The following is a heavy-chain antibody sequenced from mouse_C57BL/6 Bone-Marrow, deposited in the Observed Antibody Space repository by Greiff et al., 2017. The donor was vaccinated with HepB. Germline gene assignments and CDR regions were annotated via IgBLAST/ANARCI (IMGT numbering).Heavy chain of an antibody. CDR3: AKERVLWYFDV. V-gene: IGHV1-82*01. CDR2: IYPGDGDT. Sequence: VQLQQSGPELVKPGASVKISCKASGYAFSSSWMNWVKQRPGKGLEWIGRIYPGDGDTNYNGKFKGKATLTADKSSSTAYMQLSSLTSEDSAVYFCAKERVLWYFDVWGTGTTVTVSS. CDR1: GYAFSSSW. D-gene: IGHD2-14*01. J-gene: IGHJ1*03.